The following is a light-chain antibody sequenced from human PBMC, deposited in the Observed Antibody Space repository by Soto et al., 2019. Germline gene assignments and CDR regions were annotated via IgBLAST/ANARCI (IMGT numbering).Light chain of an antibody. CDR1: QGIGSY. J-gene: IGKJ1*01. CDR2: KAS. CDR3: QHYNSYSEA. Sequence: DIQMTQSPSSLSASVGDRVTITCRASQGIGSYLAWYQQKPGKAPKLLIYKASTLKSGVPSRFSGSGSGTEFTLTISSLQPDDFATYYCQHYNSYSEAFGQGTKVDI. V-gene: IGKV1-5*03.